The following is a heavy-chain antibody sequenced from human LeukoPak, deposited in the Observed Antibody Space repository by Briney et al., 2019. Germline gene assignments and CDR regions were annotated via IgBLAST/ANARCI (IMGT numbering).Heavy chain of an antibody. CDR1: GGSISSYY. V-gene: IGHV4-4*09. CDR3: PRQACDSESGSWTGFDY. Sequence: PSGTLSLTCPVSGGSISSYYWSWTRQPPGKGLEWIGYIHTSGSTNYNPSLKSQGTMQVVPSRNQFSLKSTTVTPADQALRYCPRQACDSESGSWTGFDYWGQGTLVPVSS. J-gene: IGHJ4*02. CDR2: IHTSGST. D-gene: IGHD3-10*01.